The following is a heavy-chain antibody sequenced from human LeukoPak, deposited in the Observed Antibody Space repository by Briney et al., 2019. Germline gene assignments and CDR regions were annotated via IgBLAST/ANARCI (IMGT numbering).Heavy chain of an antibody. J-gene: IGHJ5*02. CDR2: INHSGST. D-gene: IGHD4-17*01. V-gene: IGHV4-34*01. CDR3: ARSEYGDYSGYFDP. Sequence: SETLSLTCAVYGGSFSGYYWSWIRQPPGKGLGWIGEINHSGSTNYNPSLKSRVTISVDTSKNQFSLKLSSVTAADTAVYYCARSEYGDYSGYFDPWGQGTRVTVSS. CDR1: GGSFSGYY.